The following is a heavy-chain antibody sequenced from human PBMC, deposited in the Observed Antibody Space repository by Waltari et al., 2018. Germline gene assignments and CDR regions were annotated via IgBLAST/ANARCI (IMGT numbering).Heavy chain of an antibody. V-gene: IGHV2-5*01. J-gene: IGHJ6*02. Sequence: QITLKESGPTLVKPTQTLTLTCTFSGFSLSTSGVGVGWIRQPPGKALEWLALIYWNDDKRYSPSLKSRLTITKDTSKNQVVLTMTNMDPVDTATYYCAHTGYKGDSLYYYYYYGMDVWGQGTTVTVSS. CDR3: AHTGYKGDSLYYYYYYGMDV. CDR2: IYWNDDK. D-gene: IGHD2-21*02. CDR1: GFSLSTSGVG.